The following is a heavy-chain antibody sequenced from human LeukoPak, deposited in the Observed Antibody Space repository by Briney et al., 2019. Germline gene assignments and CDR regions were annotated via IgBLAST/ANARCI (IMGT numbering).Heavy chain of an antibody. CDR3: ARGAMGCSGGSCYLRDLDY. CDR2: IYTSGST. Sequence: SETLSLTCTVSGGSISSGSYYWRWIRQPAGKGLEWIGRIYTSGSTNYNPSLKSRVTISVDTSKNQFSLKLSSVTAADTAVYYCARGAMGCSGGSCYLRDLDYWGQGTLVTVSS. V-gene: IGHV4-61*02. CDR1: GGSISSGSYY. D-gene: IGHD2-15*01. J-gene: IGHJ4*02.